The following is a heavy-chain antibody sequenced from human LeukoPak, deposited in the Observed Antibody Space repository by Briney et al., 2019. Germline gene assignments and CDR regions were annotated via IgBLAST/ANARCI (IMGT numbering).Heavy chain of an antibody. CDR1: GYTLTEMS. D-gene: IGHD2-2*01. Sequence: ASVKVSCKVSGYTLTEMSIHWVRQAPGGALEWMGGFDPEDGETVYAPKFQGRVTMTEDTSADTAYMELSSLRSEDTAVYYCTTCLNGAGQPVAIYYYGMDVWGQGTTVTVSS. CDR3: TTCLNGAGQPVAIYYYGMDV. CDR2: FDPEDGET. J-gene: IGHJ6*02. V-gene: IGHV1-24*01.